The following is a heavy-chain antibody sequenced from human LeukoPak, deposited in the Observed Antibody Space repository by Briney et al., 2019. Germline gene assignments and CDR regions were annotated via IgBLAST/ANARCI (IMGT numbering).Heavy chain of an antibody. V-gene: IGHV3-48*03. J-gene: IGHJ6*02. CDR3: ARGGYGDYYPYYYYYGMDV. D-gene: IGHD4-17*01. CDR1: GFTFSSYE. Sequence: GGSLTLSCAASGFTFSSYEMNWLRQAQGKGREWFSYISSSGSNIYYAVSVKGRFTIYRDNAKNTLYLQVNSLRADDTAVYYCARGGYGDYYPYYYYYGMDVWGQGTTVTVSS. CDR2: ISSSGSNI.